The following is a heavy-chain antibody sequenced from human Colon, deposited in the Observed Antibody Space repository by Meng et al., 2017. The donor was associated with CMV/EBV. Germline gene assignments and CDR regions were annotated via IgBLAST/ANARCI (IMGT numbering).Heavy chain of an antibody. Sequence: GESLKISCAASGFTLSSYWMHWVRQAPGKGLVWVARLNNDGTYMTYADSVRGRFSISRDNAQNTVYLRMNRLTADDTAVYYCARPRDGYSPFDLWGQGTPVTVSS. CDR1: GFTLSSYW. J-gene: IGHJ4*02. CDR2: LNNDGTYM. D-gene: IGHD5-24*01. CDR3: ARPRDGYSPFDL. V-gene: IGHV3-74*03.